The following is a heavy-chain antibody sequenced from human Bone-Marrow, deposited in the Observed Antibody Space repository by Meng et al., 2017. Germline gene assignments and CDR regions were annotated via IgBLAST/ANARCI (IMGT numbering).Heavy chain of an antibody. J-gene: IGHJ3*02. D-gene: IGHD5-18*01. Sequence: QVQLQESGPGLWKPSAPLSLTCTVSGGSISSYYWSWIRQPAGKGLEWIGRIYTSGSTNYNPSLKSRVTMSVDTSKNQFSLKLSSVTAADTAVYYCAREGGYSYGPIRDAFDIWGQGTMVTVSS. CDR3: AREGGYSYGPIRDAFDI. CDR2: IYTSGST. CDR1: GGSISSYY. V-gene: IGHV4-4*07.